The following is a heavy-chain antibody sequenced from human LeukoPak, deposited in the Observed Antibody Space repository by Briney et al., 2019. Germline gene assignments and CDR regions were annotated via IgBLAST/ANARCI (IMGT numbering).Heavy chain of an antibody. Sequence: GGSLRLSCAASGFTFSSYGMHWVRQAPGKGLEWVANIKQDGSEKYYVDSVKGRFTISRDNAKNSLYLQMNSLRAEDTAVYYCARLRYRYFDYWGQGTLVTVSS. CDR1: GFTFSSYG. CDR2: IKQDGSEK. CDR3: ARLRYRYFDY. J-gene: IGHJ4*02. V-gene: IGHV3-7*01. D-gene: IGHD4-17*01.